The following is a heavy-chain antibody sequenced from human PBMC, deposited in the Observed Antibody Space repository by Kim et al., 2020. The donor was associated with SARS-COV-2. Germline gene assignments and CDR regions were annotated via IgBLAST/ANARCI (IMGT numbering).Heavy chain of an antibody. V-gene: IGHV4-59*13. D-gene: IGHD3-16*01. CDR3: ARTLYVSGDAFDI. Sequence: SETLSLTCTVSGGSISSYYWSWIRQPPGKGLEWIGYIYYSGSTNYNPSLKSRVTISVDTSKNQFSLKLSSVTAADTAVYYCARTLYVSGDAFDIWGQGTMVTVSS. CDR1: GGSISSYY. J-gene: IGHJ3*02. CDR2: IYYSGST.